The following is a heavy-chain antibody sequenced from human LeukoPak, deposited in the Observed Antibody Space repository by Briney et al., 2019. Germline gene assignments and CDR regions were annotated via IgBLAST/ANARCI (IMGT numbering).Heavy chain of an antibody. V-gene: IGHV3-15*01. CDR3: TTDDGFVVVVAATGPSVAFDI. CDR2: IKSKTDGGTT. J-gene: IGHJ3*02. Sequence: GGSLRLSCAASGFTFSNAWMSWVRQAPGKGLEWVGRIKSKTDGGTTDYAAPVKGRFTISRDDSKNTLYLQMNSLKTEDTAVYYCTTDDGFVVVVAATGPSVAFDIWGQGTMVTVSS. CDR1: GFTFSNAW. D-gene: IGHD2-15*01.